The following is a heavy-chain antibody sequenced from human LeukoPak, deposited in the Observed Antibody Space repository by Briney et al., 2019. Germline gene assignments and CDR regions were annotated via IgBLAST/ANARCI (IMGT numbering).Heavy chain of an antibody. J-gene: IGHJ3*02. V-gene: IGHV4-31*03. CDR3: ARSYDSSGYYYLVPAFDI. Sequence: PPQTLSLTCTVSGGSISSGGYYWSWIRQHPGKGLEWIGYIYYSGSTYYNPSLKSRVTISVDTSKNQFSLKLGSVTAADTAVYYCARSYDSSGYYYLVPAFDIWGQGTMVTVSS. D-gene: IGHD3-22*01. CDR2: IYYSGST. CDR1: GGSISSGGYY.